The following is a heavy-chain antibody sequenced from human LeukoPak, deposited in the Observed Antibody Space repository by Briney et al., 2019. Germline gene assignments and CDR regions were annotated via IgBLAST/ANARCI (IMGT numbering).Heavy chain of an antibody. CDR3: AKDWTGTKPFDL. J-gene: IGHJ2*01. V-gene: IGHV3-23*01. CDR2: ISGSGGNT. Sequence: PGGSLRLSCTVSGFTLSSYEMSWIRQAPGRGLEWVSSISGSGGNTYYADSVKGRFTISRDNYQNTLYLQMNSLRAEDTAVYYCAKDWTGTKPFDLWGRGTLVTVSS. D-gene: IGHD3/OR15-3a*01. CDR1: GFTLSSYE.